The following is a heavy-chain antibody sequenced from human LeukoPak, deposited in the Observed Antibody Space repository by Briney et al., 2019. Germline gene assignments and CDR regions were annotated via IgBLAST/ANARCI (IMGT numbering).Heavy chain of an antibody. J-gene: IGHJ4*02. CDR3: AKVDPITMIVVAPADY. Sequence: PGGSLRLSCAASGFTFSSSAMSWVRQAPGRGLEWVSTLSSSGGSTYYADSVRGRFTISRDSSKNTLYLQMNSLRAEDTAVYYCAKVDPITMIVVAPADYWGQGTLVTVSS. CDR1: GFTFSSSA. D-gene: IGHD3-22*01. CDR2: LSSSGGST. V-gene: IGHV3-23*01.